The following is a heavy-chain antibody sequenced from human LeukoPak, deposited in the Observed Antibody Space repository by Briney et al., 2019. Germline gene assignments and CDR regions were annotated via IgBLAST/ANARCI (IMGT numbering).Heavy chain of an antibody. CDR3: ARVEGYSGYESGY. J-gene: IGHJ4*02. CDR2: IIPILGIA. CDR1: GGTFSSYA. D-gene: IGHD5-12*01. V-gene: IGHV1-69*04. Sequence: ASVKASCKASGGTFSSYAISWVRQAPGQGLEWMGRIIPILGIANYAQKFQGRVTITADKSTSTAYMELSSLRSEDTAVYYCARVEGYSGYESGYWGQGTLVTVSS.